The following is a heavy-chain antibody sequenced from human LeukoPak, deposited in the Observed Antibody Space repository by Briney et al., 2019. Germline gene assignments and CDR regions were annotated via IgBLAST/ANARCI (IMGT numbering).Heavy chain of an antibody. D-gene: IGHD3-3*01. Sequence: PGGSLRLSCVASGFTFSNGWMSWVRQAPGKGLEWVGRIRSKSDGGTTDYAAPVKGRFTISRDDSKNTLYLQMDSLKSEDTAIYHCTTDDCYNWSGYCHWGQGTLVTVSS. CDR1: GFTFSNGW. CDR3: TTDDCYNWSGYCH. V-gene: IGHV3-15*01. J-gene: IGHJ4*02. CDR2: IRSKSDGGTT.